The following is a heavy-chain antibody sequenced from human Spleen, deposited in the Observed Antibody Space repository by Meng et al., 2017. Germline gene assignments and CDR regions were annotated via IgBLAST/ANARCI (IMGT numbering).Heavy chain of an antibody. CDR1: GGSFSDYY. D-gene: IGHD4-11*01. J-gene: IGHJ4*02. CDR3: ARGPTTMAHDFDY. Sequence: GRLPQWGAGLLKPSETLSLPCVVSGGSFSDYYWSWIRQPPGKGLEWIGEINHSGSTNYNPSLESRATISVDTSQNNLSLKLSSVTAADSAVYYCARGPTTMAHDFDYWGQGTLVTVSS. CDR2: INHSGST. V-gene: IGHV4-34*01.